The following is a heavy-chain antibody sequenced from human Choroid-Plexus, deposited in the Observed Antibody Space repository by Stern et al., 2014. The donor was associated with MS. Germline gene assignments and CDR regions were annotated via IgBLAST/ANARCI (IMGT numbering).Heavy chain of an antibody. J-gene: IGHJ5*02. CDR1: GFTFGSCA. V-gene: IGHV3-30*18. Sequence: VQLLESGGGVVQPGRPLRLSCVASGFTFGSCAMHWVRQAQGKGLEWAAGVSYDGSNKYCADSVKGRFTISRDNSQNTLYIQMSSLRPEDTAVYYCAKDRQYLTYFFDHLGQGSLVTVSS. D-gene: IGHD2/OR15-2a*01. CDR3: AKDRQYLTYFFDH. CDR2: VSYDGSNK.